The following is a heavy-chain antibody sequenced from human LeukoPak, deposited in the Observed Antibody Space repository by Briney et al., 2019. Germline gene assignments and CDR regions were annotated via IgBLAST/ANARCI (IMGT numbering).Heavy chain of an antibody. D-gene: IGHD3-22*01. J-gene: IGHJ4*02. CDR2: INPNSGGT. CDR1: GYTFTGYY. V-gene: IGHV1-2*02. CDR3: ARDPYYYDSSGYFYGNSYFDY. Sequence: ASVKVSCKASGYTFTGYYMHWVRQAPGQGLEWMGWINPNSGGTNYAQKFQGRVTMTRDTSISTAYMELSRLRSDDTAVYYCARDPYYYDSSGYFYGNSYFDYWGQGTLVTVSS.